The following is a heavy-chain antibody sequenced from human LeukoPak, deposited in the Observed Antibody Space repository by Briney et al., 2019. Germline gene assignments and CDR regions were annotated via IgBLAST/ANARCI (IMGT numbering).Heavy chain of an antibody. CDR3: AELGITMIGGV. D-gene: IGHD3-10*02. Sequence: GGSLRLSCAASGFTFSSYEMNWVRQAPGKGLEWVSYISSSGSTIYYADSVKGRFTISRDNAKNSLCLQMNSLRAEDTADYYCAELGITMIGGVWGKGTTVTISS. V-gene: IGHV3-48*03. J-gene: IGHJ6*04. CDR1: GFTFSSYE. CDR2: ISSSGSTI.